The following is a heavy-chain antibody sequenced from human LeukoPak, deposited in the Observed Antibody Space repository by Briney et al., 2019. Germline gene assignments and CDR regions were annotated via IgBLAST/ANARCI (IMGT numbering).Heavy chain of an antibody. CDR1: GVMLSDYW. J-gene: IGHJ4*02. CDR2: IKQDGSEK. V-gene: IGHV3-7*01. Sequence: GGSLRLSCAASGVMLSDYWVTWVRQAPGKGLEWVANIKQDGSEKYYVDSVKGRFTISRDNSKNTLYLQMGSLRAEDMAVYYCARGSDYGDYHFDYWGQGTLVTVSS. CDR3: ARGSDYGDYHFDY. D-gene: IGHD4-17*01.